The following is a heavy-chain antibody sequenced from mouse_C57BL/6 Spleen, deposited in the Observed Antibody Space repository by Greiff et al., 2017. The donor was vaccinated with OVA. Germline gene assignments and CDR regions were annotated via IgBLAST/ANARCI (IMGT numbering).Heavy chain of an antibody. Sequence: QVQLQQPGAELVKPGASVKMSCKASGYTFTSYWITWVKQRPGQGLEWIGDIYPGSGSTNYNEKFKSKATLTVDTSSSTAYMQLSSLTSEDSAVYYCARGDYDASYYAMDYWGQGTSVTVSS. J-gene: IGHJ4*01. CDR1: GYTFTSYW. D-gene: IGHD2-4*01. V-gene: IGHV1-55*01. CDR2: IYPGSGST. CDR3: ARGDYDASYYAMDY.